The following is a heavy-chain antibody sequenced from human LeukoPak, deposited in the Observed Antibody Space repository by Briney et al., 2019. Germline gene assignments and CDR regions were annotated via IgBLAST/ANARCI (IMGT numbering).Heavy chain of an antibody. Sequence: SETLSLTCTVSGGSISSYYWSWIRQPPGKGLEWIGDIYYSGYTNYNPSLKSRVTISVDTSKNQFSLRLSSVDAADTAVYYCARVYGSGYDFRGAFDIWGQGTMVTVSS. CDR2: IYYSGYT. J-gene: IGHJ3*02. CDR1: GGSISSYY. CDR3: ARVYGSGYDFRGAFDI. V-gene: IGHV4-59*01. D-gene: IGHD5-12*01.